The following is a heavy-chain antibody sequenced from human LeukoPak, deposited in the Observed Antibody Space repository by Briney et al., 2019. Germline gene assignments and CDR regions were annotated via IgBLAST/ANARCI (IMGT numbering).Heavy chain of an antibody. CDR1: GGSISSSSYY. V-gene: IGHV4-39*01. CDR2: IYYSRST. Sequence: PSETLSLTCTVSGGSISSSSYYWGWIRQPPGKGLEWIGRIYYSRSTYYNPSLKSRVTISVNTTKNQFSLKLSSVTSADTAVYYCARLFSDDYGDYWGQGTLVTVSS. CDR3: ARLFSDDYGDY. J-gene: IGHJ4*02.